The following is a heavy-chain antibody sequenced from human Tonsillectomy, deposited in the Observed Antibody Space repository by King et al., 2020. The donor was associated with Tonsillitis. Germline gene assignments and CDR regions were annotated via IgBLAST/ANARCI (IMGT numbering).Heavy chain of an antibody. V-gene: IGHV2-5*02. CDR3: AHTYIQY. Sequence: TLKESGPTLVRPTQTLTLTCTFSGFSLNTSEMGVGWIRQPPGKALEWLALIYWDDDKRYSPSLKSRLAITKDTSKNQVVLTMTNMDPVDTATYYCAHTYIQYWGQGTLVTVSS. J-gene: IGHJ1*01. CDR1: GFSLNTSEMG. CDR2: IYWDDDK. D-gene: IGHD2-21*01.